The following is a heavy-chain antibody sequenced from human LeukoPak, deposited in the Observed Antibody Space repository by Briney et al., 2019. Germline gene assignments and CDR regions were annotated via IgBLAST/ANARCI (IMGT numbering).Heavy chain of an antibody. J-gene: IGHJ5*02. V-gene: IGHV4-30-2*01. CDR1: GGSISSGGYS. CDR3: ARDQSDRDYGGNWWFDP. CDR2: IYHSGST. Sequence: SQTLSLTCAVSGGSISSGGYSWSWIRQPPGKGLEWIGYIYHSGSTYYNPSLKSRVTISVDRSKNQFSPKLSSVTAADTAVYYCARDQSDRDYGGNWWFDPWGQGTLVTVSS. D-gene: IGHD4-23*01.